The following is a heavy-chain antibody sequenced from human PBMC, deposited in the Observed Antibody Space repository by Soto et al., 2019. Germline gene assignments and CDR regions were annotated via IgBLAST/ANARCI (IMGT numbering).Heavy chain of an antibody. CDR1: GFTFDDYA. V-gene: IGHV3-9*01. D-gene: IGHD6-19*01. Sequence: EVQLVESGGGLVQPGRSLRLSCAASGFTFDDYAMHWVRQAPGKGLEWVSGISWNSGSIGYADSVKGRFTISRDNAKNSGSLQMKSLRAEDTALYYCAKESSTPLAVASWVDYWGQGTLVTVSS. CDR2: ISWNSGSI. CDR3: AKESSTPLAVASWVDY. J-gene: IGHJ4*02.